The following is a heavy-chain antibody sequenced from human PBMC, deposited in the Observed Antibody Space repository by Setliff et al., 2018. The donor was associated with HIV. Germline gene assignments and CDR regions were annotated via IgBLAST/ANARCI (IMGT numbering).Heavy chain of an antibody. V-gene: IGHV4-39*02. CDR2: IDYSGTT. Sequence: SETLSLTCTASGDSMKSKSYFWGWIRQSPGKGLEWIGAIDYSGTTYYNPSLKSRLTISVDTSKNLFSLRVTSVTAADTAVYYCAREDYYDSSGDAFDIWGQGTKVTVSS. D-gene: IGHD3-22*01. CDR1: GDSMKSKSYF. J-gene: IGHJ3*02. CDR3: AREDYYDSSGDAFDI.